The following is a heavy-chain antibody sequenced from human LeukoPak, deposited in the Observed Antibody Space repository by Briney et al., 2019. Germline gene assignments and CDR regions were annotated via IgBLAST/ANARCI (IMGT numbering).Heavy chain of an antibody. D-gene: IGHD3-10*01. J-gene: IGHJ4*02. CDR3: ARRDYYGSGSYSLGFDY. CDR1: GYSFTSYW. Sequence: GESLKISCKGSGYSFTSYWIGWARQMPGKGLEWMGIIYPGDSDTRYSPSFQGQVTISADKSISTAYLQWSSLKASDTAMYYCARRDYYGSGSYSLGFDYWGQGTLVTVSS. CDR2: IYPGDSDT. V-gene: IGHV5-51*01.